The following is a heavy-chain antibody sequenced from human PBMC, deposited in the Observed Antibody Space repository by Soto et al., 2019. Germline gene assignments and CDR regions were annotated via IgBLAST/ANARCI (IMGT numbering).Heavy chain of an antibody. Sequence: GGSLRLSCAASGFTFSNYAMNWVRQAPGKGLEWVSALSGSGTNTYYADSVKGRFTISRDNSKNTLYLQMNSLIAEDTGFYYCAKDPCFAGGACYSDYWGQGALVTVSS. D-gene: IGHD2-21*01. J-gene: IGHJ4*02. V-gene: IGHV3-23*01. CDR2: LSGSGTNT. CDR1: GFTFSNYA. CDR3: AKDPCFAGGACYSDY.